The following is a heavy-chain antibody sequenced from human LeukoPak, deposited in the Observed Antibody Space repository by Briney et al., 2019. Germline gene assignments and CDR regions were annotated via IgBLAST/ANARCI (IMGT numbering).Heavy chain of an antibody. V-gene: IGHV1-18*01. J-gene: IGHJ4*02. CDR2: INSYNGNT. D-gene: IGHD1-20*01. Sequence: ASVKVSCKASGYTFTSYGFTWVRQAPGQGLEWMGWINSYNGNTQYAPKLKGRVTTTIDTSTSTAYMELRSLGSDDTAVYYCARRGNWNDFDYWGQGTLVTVSS. CDR3: ARRGNWNDFDY. CDR1: GYTFTSYG.